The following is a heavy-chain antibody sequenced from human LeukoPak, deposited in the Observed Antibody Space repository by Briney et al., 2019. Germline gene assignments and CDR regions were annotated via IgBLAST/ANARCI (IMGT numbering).Heavy chain of an antibody. V-gene: IGHV3-74*01. CDR2: INSDGSST. Sequence: QSGGSLRLSCAASGFTFSSYWMHWVRQAPGKGLVWVSRINSDGSSTSYADSVKGRFTISRDNAKNTLYLQMNSLRAEDTAVYYCARGRITFGGVIVMGGYYFDYWGQGTLVTVSS. D-gene: IGHD3-16*02. CDR3: ARGRITFGGVIVMGGYYFDY. CDR1: GFTFSSYW. J-gene: IGHJ4*02.